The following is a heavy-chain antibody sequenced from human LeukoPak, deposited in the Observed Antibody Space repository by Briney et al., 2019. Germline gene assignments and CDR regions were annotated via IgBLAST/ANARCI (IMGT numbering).Heavy chain of an antibody. CDR2: IYYSGST. CDR1: GGSLSSYY. Sequence: ASETLSLTCTVSGGSLSSYYWSWIRQPPGKGLEWIGYIYYSGSTNYNPSLKSRVTISVDTSKNQFSLKLRSVTAADTAVYYCARVTGYMIEDYFDYWGQGTLVTVSS. CDR3: ARVTGYMIEDYFDY. J-gene: IGHJ4*02. V-gene: IGHV4-59*01. D-gene: IGHD3-22*01.